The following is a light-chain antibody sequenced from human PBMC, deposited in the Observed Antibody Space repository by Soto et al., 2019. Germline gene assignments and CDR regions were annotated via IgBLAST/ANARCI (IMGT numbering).Light chain of an antibody. V-gene: IGLV1-44*01. CDR1: SSNIGSNT. Sequence: QPVLTQPPSASGTPGQRVTISCSGSSSNIGSNTVNWYQQLPKTAPKLLIYSSNLRPSGVPDRFSGSKSGTSASLAISGLQSEDEADYYCAAWDDSLNGLVFGGGTKLTVL. CDR3: AAWDDSLNGLV. J-gene: IGLJ2*01. CDR2: SSN.